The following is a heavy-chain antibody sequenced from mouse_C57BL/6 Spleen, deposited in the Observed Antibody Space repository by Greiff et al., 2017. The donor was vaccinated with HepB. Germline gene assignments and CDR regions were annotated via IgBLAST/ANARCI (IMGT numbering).Heavy chain of an antibody. D-gene: IGHD1-1*01. V-gene: IGHV1-7*01. CDR3: ARCDDYGSRHWTHLEH. CDR1: GYTFTSYW. J-gene: IGHJ2*01. CDR2: INPSSGYT. Sequence: VQLQQSGAELAKPGASVQLSCKASGYTFTSYWMHWVKQRPGKGLEWIGYINPSSGYTTYNQKFKEKATLNAVKSSSTAYMQLSSLTYEDSAVYYCARCDDYGSRHWTHLEHSGQVTTPSVSP.